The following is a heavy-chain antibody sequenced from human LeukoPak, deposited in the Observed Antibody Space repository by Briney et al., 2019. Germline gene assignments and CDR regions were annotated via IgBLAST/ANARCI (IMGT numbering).Heavy chain of an antibody. CDR2: INSDGSST. V-gene: IGHV3-74*01. Sequence: PGGSLRLSCAASGFTFSSYWMHWVRQAPGKGLVWVSRINSDGSSTNYADSVKGRFTISRDNSKNTLYLQMNSLRAEDTAVYYCAKAAKIAAADENWFDPWGQGTLVTVSS. D-gene: IGHD6-13*01. CDR1: GFTFSSYW. CDR3: AKAAKIAAADENWFDP. J-gene: IGHJ5*02.